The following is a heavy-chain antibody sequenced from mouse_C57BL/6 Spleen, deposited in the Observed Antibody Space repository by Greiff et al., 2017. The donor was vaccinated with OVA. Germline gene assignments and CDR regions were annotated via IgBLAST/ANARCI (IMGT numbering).Heavy chain of an antibody. Sequence: VQLVESGAELVRPGASVKLSCKASGYTFTDYYINWVKQRPGQGLEWIARIYPGSGNTYYNEKFKGKATLTAEKSSSTAYMQLSSLTSEDSAVYFCARGGNYNYYAMDYWGQGTSVTVSS. V-gene: IGHV1-76*01. J-gene: IGHJ4*01. D-gene: IGHD2-1*01. CDR2: IYPGSGNT. CDR1: GYTFTDYY. CDR3: ARGGNYNYYAMDY.